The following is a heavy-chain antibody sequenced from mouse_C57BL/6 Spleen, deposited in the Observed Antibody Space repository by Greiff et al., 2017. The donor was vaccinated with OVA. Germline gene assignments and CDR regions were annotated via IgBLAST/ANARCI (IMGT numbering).Heavy chain of an antibody. J-gene: IGHJ2*01. CDR3: ARHDYDG. V-gene: IGHV5-17*01. Sequence: EVKLMESGGGLVKPGGSLKLSCAASGFTFSDYGMHWVRQAPEKGLEWFAYIRSGSSTIYYADTVKGRFTISRDNDKKTLFLQMTSLGFEDTAMYYCARHDYDGWGQGTTLTVSS. CDR1: GFTFSDYG. D-gene: IGHD2-4*01. CDR2: IRSGSSTI.